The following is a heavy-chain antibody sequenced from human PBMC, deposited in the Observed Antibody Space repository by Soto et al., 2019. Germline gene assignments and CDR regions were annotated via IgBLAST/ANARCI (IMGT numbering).Heavy chain of an antibody. Sequence: GGSLRLSCAASGFPFSSYNMNWVRQAPGKGLEWVASISASGSIYYADSMKGRFTISRDNAKNSLYLQMNSLRAEDTAVYYCARALPVAKGGFDPWGQGTLVTVSS. D-gene: IGHD2-2*01. J-gene: IGHJ5*02. CDR3: ARALPVAKGGFDP. CDR2: ISASGSI. CDR1: GFPFSSYN. V-gene: IGHV3-21*04.